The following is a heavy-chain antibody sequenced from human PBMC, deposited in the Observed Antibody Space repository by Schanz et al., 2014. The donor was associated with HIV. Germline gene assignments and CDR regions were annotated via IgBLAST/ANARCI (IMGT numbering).Heavy chain of an antibody. V-gene: IGHV3-23*01. CDR1: GFSFLRYE. J-gene: IGHJ4*02. D-gene: IGHD3-9*01. CDR2: LSGSGDRT. Sequence: EVQLLESGGGLVQPGGSLRISCVASGFSFLRYEMSWVRQAPGKGLEWLSTLSGSGDRTYYADSVKGRVTISRDNSENTLYLQMNSLRVEDTAVYYCAKADEIRHFDWYHPPFDSWGQGTLVTVSS. CDR3: AKADEIRHFDWYHPPFDS.